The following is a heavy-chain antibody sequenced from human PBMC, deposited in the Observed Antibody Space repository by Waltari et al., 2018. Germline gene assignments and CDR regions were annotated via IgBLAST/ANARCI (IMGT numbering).Heavy chain of an antibody. CDR3: ARDPDWPTNI. V-gene: IGHV3-74*01. Sequence: EAQVLNSGVDAVRPGGSLRLSCTAFGFTSSSYYIHWVRQAQGKGLEWLSRINGDGTVTGYADAVKGRFIISRDYARNAVNLQMNSLRVDDSGLYYCARDPDWPTNIWGQGTMVTVSS. CDR1: GFTSSSYY. CDR2: INGDGTVT. J-gene: IGHJ3*02. D-gene: IGHD3-9*01.